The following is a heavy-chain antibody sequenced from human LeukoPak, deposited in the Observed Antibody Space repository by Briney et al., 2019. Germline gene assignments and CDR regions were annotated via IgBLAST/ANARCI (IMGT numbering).Heavy chain of an antibody. V-gene: IGHV4-4*07. CDR3: ARGYTILDLPVDTAWFDP. Sequence: SETLSLTCTVSGGSISSYYWSWIRQPAGKGLEWIGRICTSGSTNYNPSLKSRVTMSVDTSKNQFSLKLSSVTAADTAVYYCARGYTILDLPVDTAWFDPWGLGTLVTVSS. CDR1: GGSISSYY. CDR2: ICTSGST. J-gene: IGHJ5*02. D-gene: IGHD3-16*02.